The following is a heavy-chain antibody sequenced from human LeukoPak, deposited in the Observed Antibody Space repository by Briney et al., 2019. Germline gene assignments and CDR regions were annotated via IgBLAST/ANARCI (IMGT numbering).Heavy chain of an antibody. CDR2: ISGSGGST. D-gene: IGHD5-18*01. Sequence: GGSLRLSCAASGFTFSSYAMSWVRQAPGKGLEWVSAISGSGGSTYYADSVKGRFTISRDNSKNTLYLQMNSLRAEDTVVYYCARDDGYEGAFDYWGQGTLVTVSS. J-gene: IGHJ4*02. V-gene: IGHV3-23*01. CDR3: ARDDGYEGAFDY. CDR1: GFTFSSYA.